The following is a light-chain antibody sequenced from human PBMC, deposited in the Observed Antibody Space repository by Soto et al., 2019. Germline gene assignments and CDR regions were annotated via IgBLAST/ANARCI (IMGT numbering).Light chain of an antibody. CDR3: QQYNSWPLT. CDR1: QSLRSN. V-gene: IGKV3-15*01. Sequence: EIVMTQSPATLSVSPGARVTLSCRASQSLRSNSAWYQQKPGQAPRLLIYGASTRATGIPARFSGSGFGTEFTLTISSLQSEDFAVYYCQQYNSWPLTFGGGTKVEIK. J-gene: IGKJ4*01. CDR2: GAS.